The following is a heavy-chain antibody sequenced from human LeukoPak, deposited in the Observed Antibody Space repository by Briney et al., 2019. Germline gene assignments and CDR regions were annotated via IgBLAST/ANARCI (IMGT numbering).Heavy chain of an antibody. V-gene: IGHV3-20*04. J-gene: IGHJ3*02. CDR2: INWNGGST. CDR1: GYTFDDYG. CDR3: ARGGLIQRHAFDI. D-gene: IGHD1-1*01. Sequence: GGPVTLPCAAWGYTFDDYGMSGVRHVRGKGGEGVSGINWNGGSTGNADSVKGRFTISRDNAKNSLYLQVNSLRGEDTALYYCARGGLIQRHAFDIWGQGTMVSVSS.